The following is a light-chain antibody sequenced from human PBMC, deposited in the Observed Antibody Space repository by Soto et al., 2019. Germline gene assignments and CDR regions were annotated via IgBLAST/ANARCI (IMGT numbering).Light chain of an antibody. Sequence: IQMTNSPSSLPASVGDRVTITCGASQYIRDDLAWYQQKPGRAPRLLIYDASTLEDGVPLRFSGSRSGTDFTLIISGLQPEDFATYFCLQHFNYPFTFGQGTRLEIK. J-gene: IGKJ5*01. CDR1: QYIRDD. CDR2: DAS. CDR3: LQHFNYPFT. V-gene: IGKV1-6*01.